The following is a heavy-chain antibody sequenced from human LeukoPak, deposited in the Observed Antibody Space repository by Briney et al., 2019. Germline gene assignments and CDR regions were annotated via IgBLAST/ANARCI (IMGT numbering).Heavy chain of an antibody. Sequence: GGSLRLSCAASGLTFSSYAMSWVRQAPGKGLEWVSAISGSSGHTYYADSVKGRFTISRDNSKNTVYLQMNSLSAEDTAVYYCARDPLDYWGQGTLVTVSS. CDR3: ARDPLDY. J-gene: IGHJ4*02. CDR2: ISGSSGHT. V-gene: IGHV3-23*01. CDR1: GLTFSSYA.